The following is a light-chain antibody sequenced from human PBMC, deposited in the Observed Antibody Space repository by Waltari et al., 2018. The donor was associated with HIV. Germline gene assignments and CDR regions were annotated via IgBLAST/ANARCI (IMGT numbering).Light chain of an antibody. CDR1: TSDVGAYKY. V-gene: IGLV2-14*01. Sequence: QSALTQPASVSGSPAQSITLSCTRTTSDVGAYKYVSWYQQHPGKAPKLMIYEVTNRPSGVSFRFSGSKSGNTASLTISGLRAEDEADYYCTSYTSRNTRVFGTGTKVTVL. J-gene: IGLJ1*01. CDR2: EVT. CDR3: TSYTSRNTRV.